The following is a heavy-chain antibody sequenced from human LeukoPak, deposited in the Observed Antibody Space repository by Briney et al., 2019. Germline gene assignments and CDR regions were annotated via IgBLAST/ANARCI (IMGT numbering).Heavy chain of an antibody. CDR2: IYYSGST. D-gene: IGHD6-19*01. CDR1: GGSVSSGSYY. CDR3: ARGGIAVAGTDY. Sequence: SETLSLTCTVSGGSVSSGSYYWSWIRQPPGKGLEWIGYIYYSGSTNYNPSPKSRVTISVDTSKNQFSLKLSSVTAADTAVYYCARGGIAVAGTDYWGQGTLVTVSS. J-gene: IGHJ4*02. V-gene: IGHV4-61*01.